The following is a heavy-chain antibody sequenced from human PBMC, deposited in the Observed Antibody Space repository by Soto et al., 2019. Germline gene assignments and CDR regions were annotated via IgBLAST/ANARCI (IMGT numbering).Heavy chain of an antibody. CDR1: GGSFSGFY. CDR3: AKGVSVTLAVQGGAPDKNYFDS. CDR2: IDHSGIT. V-gene: IGHV4-34*04. D-gene: IGHD1-26*01. J-gene: IGHJ4*02. Sequence: SETLSLTCAVSGGSFSGFYWSWIRQSSGKGLEWIGEIDHSGITNHNTALKSRATMSVDTSKNQFSLKLRSVTAADTAVYYCAKGVSVTLAVQGGAPDKNYFDSWSQGTLVTVSS.